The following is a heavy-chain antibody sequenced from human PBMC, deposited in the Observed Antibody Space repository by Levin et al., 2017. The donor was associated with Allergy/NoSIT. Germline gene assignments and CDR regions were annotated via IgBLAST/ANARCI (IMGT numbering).Heavy chain of an antibody. CDR1: GFTFSSYA. J-gene: IGHJ3*02. Sequence: GGSLRLSCAASGFTFSSYAMHWVRQAPGKGLEWVAVISYDGSNKYYADSVKGRFTISRDNSKNTLYLQMNSLRAEDTAVYYCARTIYYDSSGDPTNDAFDIWGQGTMVTVSS. D-gene: IGHD3-22*01. CDR3: ARTIYYDSSGDPTNDAFDI. V-gene: IGHV3-30-3*01. CDR2: ISYDGSNK.